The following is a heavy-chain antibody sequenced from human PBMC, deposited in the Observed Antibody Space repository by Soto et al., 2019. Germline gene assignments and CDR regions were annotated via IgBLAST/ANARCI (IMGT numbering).Heavy chain of an antibody. D-gene: IGHD3-22*01. Sequence: PSETLSLTCTVSGGSISSSSYYWGWIRQPPGKGLEWIGRIYYSGSTYYNPSLKSRVTISVDTSKNQFSLKLSSVTAADTAVYYCARHLPRITMRVVPGGPETNWFDPWGQGALVTVSS. V-gene: IGHV4-39*01. CDR3: ARHLPRITMRVVPGGPETNWFDP. CDR1: GGSISSSSYY. J-gene: IGHJ5*02. CDR2: IYYSGST.